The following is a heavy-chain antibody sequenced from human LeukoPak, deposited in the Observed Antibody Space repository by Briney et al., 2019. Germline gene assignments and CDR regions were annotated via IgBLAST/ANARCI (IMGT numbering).Heavy chain of an antibody. Sequence: PSETLSLTCTVSGGSVSSGSYYWNWMRQPPGKGLEWFGYIHSSGRTNYNPSLKSRVTISVDTSTNQFSLKLSSVPAAAPAVYYCARMIQLWLPSPSHFDYWGQGTLVTVSS. CDR2: IHSSGRT. CDR3: ARMIQLWLPSPSHFDY. J-gene: IGHJ4*02. D-gene: IGHD5-18*01. CDR1: GGSVSSGSYY. V-gene: IGHV4-61*01.